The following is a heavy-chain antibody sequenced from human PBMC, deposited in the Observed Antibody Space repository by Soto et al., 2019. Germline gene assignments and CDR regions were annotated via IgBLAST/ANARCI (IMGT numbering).Heavy chain of an antibody. CDR3: ARDFEDYGDYGPLFDY. CDR2: ISYDGSNK. J-gene: IGHJ4*02. CDR1: GFTFSSYA. V-gene: IGHV3-30-3*01. Sequence: PGGSLRLYCAASGFTFSSYAMHWARPAPGTGLEWVAVISYDGSNKYYADSVKGRFTISRDNSKNTLYLQMNSLRAEDTAVYYCARDFEDYGDYGPLFDYWGQGTLVTVSS. D-gene: IGHD4-17*01.